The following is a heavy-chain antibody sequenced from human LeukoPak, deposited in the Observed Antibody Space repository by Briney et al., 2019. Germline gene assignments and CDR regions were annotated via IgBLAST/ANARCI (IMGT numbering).Heavy chain of an antibody. CDR1: GYIFTSYW. CDR3: ARGDGYNSALDL. CDR2: IDT. V-gene: IGHV5-51*04. J-gene: IGHJ2*01. D-gene: IGHD5-24*01. Sequence: GESLQISCKGSGYIFTSYWIGWVRQMPGKGLEWMGIIDTRYSPSFQGQVTISADKPISTAYLQWSSLKASDTAMYYCARGDGYNSALDLWGRGTLVTVSS.